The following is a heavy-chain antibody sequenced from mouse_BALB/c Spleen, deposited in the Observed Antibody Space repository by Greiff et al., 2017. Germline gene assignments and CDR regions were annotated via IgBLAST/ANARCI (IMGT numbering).Heavy chain of an antibody. CDR2: INPSTGYT. V-gene: IGHV1-7*01. J-gene: IGHJ4*01. Sequence: VQLQESGAELAKPGASVKMSCKASGYTFTSYWMHWVKQRPGQGLEWIGYINPSTGYTEYNQKFKDKATLTADKSSSTAYIQLSSLASEDSSVYYCARPNTTAIAMDYWGQGTSVTVSS. D-gene: IGHD1-2*01. CDR1: GYTFTSYW. CDR3: ARPNTTAIAMDY.